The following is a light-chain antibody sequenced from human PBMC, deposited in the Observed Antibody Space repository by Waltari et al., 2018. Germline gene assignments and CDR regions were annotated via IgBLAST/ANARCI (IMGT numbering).Light chain of an antibody. V-gene: IGKV1-39*01. CDR2: AAS. CDR3: QQSYSTPLT. J-gene: IGKJ4*01. Sequence: DIQMTQSPSSLSASVGDRVTITCRASQSISTYLNWYQQKQGKAPKLLIYAASTLQSGVPSSFSGSGSGTDFTLTISSLQPEDFAAYYCQQSYSTPLTFGGGTKVEV. CDR1: QSISTY.